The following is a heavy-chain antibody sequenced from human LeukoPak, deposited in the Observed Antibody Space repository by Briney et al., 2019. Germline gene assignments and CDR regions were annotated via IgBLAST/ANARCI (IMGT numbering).Heavy chain of an antibody. Sequence: PGGSLRLSCGACGYTFDDYAMHWVRQAPGKGLEWVSGISWNSGSIGYADSVKGRFTISRDNAKNSLYLQMNSLRAEDTALYYCAKDVGIAVAGGWFDPWGQGTLVTVSS. CDR2: ISWNSGSI. CDR3: AKDVGIAVAGGWFDP. V-gene: IGHV3-9*01. D-gene: IGHD6-19*01. CDR1: GYTFDDYA. J-gene: IGHJ5*02.